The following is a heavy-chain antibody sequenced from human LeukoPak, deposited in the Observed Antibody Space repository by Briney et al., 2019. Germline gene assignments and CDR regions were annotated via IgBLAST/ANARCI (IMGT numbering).Heavy chain of an antibody. CDR3: ARDSAAGSYYYYTDV. Sequence: SETLSLTCAVSGASINNYYWSWIRQSPEKGLEWIGYISHSGSTHYNPSLKSRITISVDTSKIHFSLNLTSVTAADTAVYYCARDSAAGSYYYYTDVWGKGTTVTISS. J-gene: IGHJ6*03. CDR2: ISHSGST. V-gene: IGHV4-59*01. CDR1: GASINNYY. D-gene: IGHD1-1*01.